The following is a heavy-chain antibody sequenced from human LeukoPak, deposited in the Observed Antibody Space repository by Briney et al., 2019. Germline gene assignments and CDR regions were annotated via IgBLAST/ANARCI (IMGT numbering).Heavy chain of an antibody. CDR2: INHSGST. V-gene: IGHV4-34*01. J-gene: IGHJ5*02. D-gene: IGHD6-19*01. CDR1: GRSFSGYY. CDR3: ARDKVAVAGTDWFDP. Sequence: SPTLSLTCAVYGRSFSGYYWSSIRQPPGKGLEWIGEINHSGSTNYNPSLKSRVTISVDTPKNQFSPKLSSVTAADTAVYYCARDKVAVAGTDWFDPWGQGTLVTVSS.